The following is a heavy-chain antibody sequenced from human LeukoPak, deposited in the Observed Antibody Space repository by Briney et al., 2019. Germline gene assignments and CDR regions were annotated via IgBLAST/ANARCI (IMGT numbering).Heavy chain of an antibody. V-gene: IGHV3-30*03. CDR3: ARDRYGPGFDY. Sequence: GRSLRLSCAASGFTFSSYGMHWVRQAPGKGLEWVAVISYDGSNKYYADSVKGRFTISRDNSKNTLYLQMNSLRPEDTAVYYCARDRYGPGFDYWGQGTLVTVSS. D-gene: IGHD3-10*01. CDR2: ISYDGSNK. J-gene: IGHJ4*02. CDR1: GFTFSSYG.